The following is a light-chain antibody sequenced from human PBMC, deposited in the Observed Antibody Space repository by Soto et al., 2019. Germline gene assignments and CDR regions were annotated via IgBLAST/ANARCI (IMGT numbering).Light chain of an antibody. CDR1: SSDVGDYNF. V-gene: IGLV2-14*01. CDR2: EVS. Sequence: QSALTQPASVSGSPGQSIIISCTGTSSDVGDYNFVSWYQQHPGKAPKLMIYEVSNRPSGVSNRFSGSKSSNTASPTISGVQAEDEADYYYSSYTSSTTRGIYVFGTGTKVTVL. CDR3: SSYTSSTTRGIYV. J-gene: IGLJ1*01.